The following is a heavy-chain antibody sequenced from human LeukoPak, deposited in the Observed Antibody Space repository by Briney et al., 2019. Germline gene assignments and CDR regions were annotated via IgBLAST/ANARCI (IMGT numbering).Heavy chain of an antibody. CDR1: GYTFPSYD. D-gene: IGHD6-6*01. CDR3: ARHSSSSLEY. CDR2: MNPNSGNT. Sequence: AAVKVSCKASGYTFPSYDLKWVRQATGQGLEWMGWMNPNSGNTGYAQKFQGRVTMTRNTSISTAYMELSSLRSEDTAVYYCARHSSSSLEYWGQGTLVTVSS. J-gene: IGHJ4*02. V-gene: IGHV1-8*01.